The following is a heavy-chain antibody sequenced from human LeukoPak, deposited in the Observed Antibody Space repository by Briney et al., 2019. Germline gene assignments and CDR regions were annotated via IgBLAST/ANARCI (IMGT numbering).Heavy chain of an antibody. CDR1: GGSISSYQ. CDR3: ARDAWFGAGRTFAY. J-gene: IGHJ4*02. CDR2: IYDSGSA. D-gene: IGHD3-10*01. V-gene: IGHV4-59*12. Sequence: PSETLSLTCTVSGGSISSYQWSWIRQPPGKGLEWIGNIYDSGSANYNPSLKSRVVISVDTSRNQISLNLTPVTAADTAVYYCARDAWFGAGRTFAYWGQGTLVTVSS.